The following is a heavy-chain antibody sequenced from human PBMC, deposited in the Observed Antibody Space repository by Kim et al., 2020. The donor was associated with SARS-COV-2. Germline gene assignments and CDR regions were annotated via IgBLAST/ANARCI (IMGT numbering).Heavy chain of an antibody. J-gene: IGHJ3*02. V-gene: IGHV3-23*01. CDR3: AKTRGYDYTDAFDI. D-gene: IGHD5-12*01. Sequence: GGSLRLSCTASGFTYSRYAMSWVRQAPGKGLEWVATIGVTGVNTYYTDSVKGRFTISRDNSKNTLYLQMNSLRAEDTAIYYCAKTRGYDYTDAFDIWGQGTTVTVSS. CDR2: IGVTGVNT. CDR1: GFTYSRYA.